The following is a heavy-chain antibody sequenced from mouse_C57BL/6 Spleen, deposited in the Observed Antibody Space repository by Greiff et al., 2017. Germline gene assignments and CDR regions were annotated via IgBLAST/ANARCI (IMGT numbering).Heavy chain of an antibody. V-gene: IGHV1-81*01. J-gene: IGHJ1*03. D-gene: IGHD1-1*01. Sequence: VQLQQSGAELARPGASVKLSCKASGYTFTSYGISWVKQRTGQGLEWIGEIYPRSGNTYYNEKFKGKATLTADKSSSTAYMELRSLTSEDSAVYFCARGITTVVGGYFDVWGTGTTVTVSS. CDR3: ARGITTVVGGYFDV. CDR1: GYTFTSYG. CDR2: IYPRSGNT.